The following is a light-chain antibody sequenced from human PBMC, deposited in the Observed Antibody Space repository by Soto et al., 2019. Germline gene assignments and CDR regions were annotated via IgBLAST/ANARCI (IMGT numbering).Light chain of an antibody. CDR3: QTWGTGIHVV. J-gene: IGLJ2*01. CDR1: SGHSSYA. V-gene: IGLV4-69*01. Sequence: QLVLTQSPSASASLGASVKLTCTLSSGHSSYAIAWHQQQPEKGPRYLMKLDSDGSHTKGDAIPDRFSVSSSGAERYLTISSLQSEDDADYYCQTWGTGIHVVFGGGTKLTVL. CDR2: LDSDGSH.